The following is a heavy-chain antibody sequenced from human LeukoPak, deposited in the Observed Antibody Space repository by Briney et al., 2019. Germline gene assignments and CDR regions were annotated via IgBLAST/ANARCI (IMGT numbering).Heavy chain of an antibody. CDR2: IWYDGSNK. CDR1: GFIFNIYA. V-gene: IGHV3-33*01. J-gene: IGHJ4*02. D-gene: IGHD1-1*01. Sequence: GGSLRLSCAASGFIFNIYAMHWVRQAPGKGLEWVAVIWYDGSNKYYSDSVKGRFTISRDNSKNTLYLQMNSLKAEDTAVYYCARDPPADDGIDDRDYRGQGTLVTVSS. CDR3: ARDPPADDGIDDRDY.